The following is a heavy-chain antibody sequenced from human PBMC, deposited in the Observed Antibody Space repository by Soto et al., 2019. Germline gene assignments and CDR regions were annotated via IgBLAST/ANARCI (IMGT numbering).Heavy chain of an antibody. D-gene: IGHD1-1*01. V-gene: IGHV3-13*05. CDR1: GFTFSSYD. CDR2: IGTAGDP. CDR3: ARGGGNSRLCWNDAFDI. Sequence: GGSLRLSCAASGFTFSSYDMHWVRQATGKGLEWVSAIGTAGDPYYPGSVKGRFTISRENAKNSLYLQMNSLRAGDTAVYYCARGGGNSRLCWNDAFDIWGQGTMVTVSS. J-gene: IGHJ3*02.